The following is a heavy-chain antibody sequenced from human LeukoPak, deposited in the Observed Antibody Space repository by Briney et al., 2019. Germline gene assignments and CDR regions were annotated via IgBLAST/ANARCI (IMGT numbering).Heavy chain of an antibody. CDR2: ISGSGGST. CDR3: AKRPQQWLVRYVWFDP. D-gene: IGHD6-19*01. Sequence: GGSLRLSCAASGFTVSSNYMSWVRQAPGKGLEWVSAISGSGGSTYYADSVKGRFTISRDNSKNTLYLQMNSLRAEDTAVYYCAKRPQQWLVRYVWFDPWGQGTLVTVSS. J-gene: IGHJ5*02. CDR1: GFTVSSNY. V-gene: IGHV3-23*01.